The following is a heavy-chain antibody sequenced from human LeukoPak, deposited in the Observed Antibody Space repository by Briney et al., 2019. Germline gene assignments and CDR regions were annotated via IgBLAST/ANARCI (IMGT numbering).Heavy chain of an antibody. Sequence: SETLSLTCSVSGDSFSRSDSYWDWIRQPPGTGLEWLGTIYYSGRTYYSPSLKSRVTMSVDPSNNQFSLTLRPVTAADTAVYYCARRRYYDGSGYLEWGQSTLLSVSS. CDR1: GDSFSRSDSY. CDR3: ARRRYYDGSGYLE. V-gene: IGHV4-39*01. J-gene: IGHJ1*01. CDR2: IYYSGRT. D-gene: IGHD3-22*01.